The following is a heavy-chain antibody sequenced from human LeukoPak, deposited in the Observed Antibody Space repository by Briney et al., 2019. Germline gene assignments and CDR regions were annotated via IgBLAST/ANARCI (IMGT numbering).Heavy chain of an antibody. D-gene: IGHD6-19*01. CDR1: GFTFSSYS. J-gene: IGHJ4*02. CDR2: ISSSSSYI. CDR3: ARDLIAVAGT. Sequence: GGSLRLSCAASGFTFSSYSMNWVRQAPGKGLEWVSSISSSSSYIYYADSVKGRFTISRDDAKNSLYLQMNSLRAEDTAVYYCARDLIAVAGTWGQGTLVTVSS. V-gene: IGHV3-21*01.